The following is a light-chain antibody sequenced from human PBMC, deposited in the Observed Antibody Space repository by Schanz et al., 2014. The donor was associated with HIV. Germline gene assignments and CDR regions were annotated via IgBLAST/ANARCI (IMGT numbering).Light chain of an antibody. Sequence: QSALTQPASVSGSPGQSITISCTGTSSDVGADNSVSWYQQHPGEAPRLIIYDVTSRPSGVSARFSASKTGETASLTISGLQAEDEADYYCSSHAGTNNLWVFGGGTKLTVL. V-gene: IGLV2-14*03. CDR2: DVT. J-gene: IGLJ3*02. CDR1: SSDVGADNS. CDR3: SSHAGTNNLWV.